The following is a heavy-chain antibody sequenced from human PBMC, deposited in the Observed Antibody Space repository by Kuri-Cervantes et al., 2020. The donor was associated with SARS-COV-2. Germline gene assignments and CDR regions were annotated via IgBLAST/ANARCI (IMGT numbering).Heavy chain of an antibody. CDR1: GGSIGSYY. V-gene: IGHV4-4*07. Sequence: GSLRLSCTVSGGSIGSYYWSWIRQPAGKGLEWIGRIYTSGSTNYNPSLKSRVTMSVDTSENQFSLKLSSVTAADTAVYYCARRNMDVWGKGTTVTVSS. J-gene: IGHJ6*03. CDR2: IYTSGST. CDR3: ARRNMDV.